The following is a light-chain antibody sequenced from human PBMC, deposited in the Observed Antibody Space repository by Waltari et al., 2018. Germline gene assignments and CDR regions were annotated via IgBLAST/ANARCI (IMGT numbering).Light chain of an antibody. Sequence: QTVVTQEPSFSVSPGGTVTLTCGLSSGSVSTSYYPSWYPQTPGQAPRTPIYSTNTRSSGVPDRLSGAILGNKAALTITGAQADDESDYYCVLYMGGGNWVFGGGTKLTVL. J-gene: IGLJ3*02. CDR3: VLYMGGGNWV. CDR1: SGSVSTSYY. CDR2: STN. V-gene: IGLV8-61*01.